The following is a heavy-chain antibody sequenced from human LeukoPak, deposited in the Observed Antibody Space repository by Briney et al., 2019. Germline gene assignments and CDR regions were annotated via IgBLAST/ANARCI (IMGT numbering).Heavy chain of an antibody. D-gene: IGHD6-19*01. Sequence: KTSETLSLTCAVYGGSFSGYYWSWIRQPPGKGLEWIGEINHSGSTNYNPSLKSRVTISVDTSKNQFSLKLSSVTAADTAVYYCARFLQGRAVAALYWGQGTLVTVSS. V-gene: IGHV4-34*01. J-gene: IGHJ4*02. CDR1: GGSFSGYY. CDR3: ARFLQGRAVAALY. CDR2: INHSGST.